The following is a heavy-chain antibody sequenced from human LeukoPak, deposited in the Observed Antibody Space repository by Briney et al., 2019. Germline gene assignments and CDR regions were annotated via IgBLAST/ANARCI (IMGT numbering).Heavy chain of an antibody. CDR2: INAVNSNT. Sequence: ASVKVSCKASGYTFINYAINWGRQAPGQRPEWVGWINAVNSNTKYSQKFQGRVTITRDTSASTAYMELTSLTSADTAVYFCARGPRAAADDYWGQGTLVTVSS. D-gene: IGHD6-13*01. CDR3: ARGPRAAADDY. V-gene: IGHV1-3*01. CDR1: GYTFINYA. J-gene: IGHJ4*02.